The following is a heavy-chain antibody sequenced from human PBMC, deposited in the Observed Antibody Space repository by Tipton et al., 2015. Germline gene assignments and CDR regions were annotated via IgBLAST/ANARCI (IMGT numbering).Heavy chain of an antibody. J-gene: IGHJ3*01. CDR2: VYYSGST. CDR1: GVSISSAGYY. D-gene: IGHD7-27*01. V-gene: IGHV4-31*03. Sequence: TLSLTCTVSGVSISSAGYYWSWIRQHPGKGLERIGYVYYSGSTFYNPSLKSRLTMSVDTSKNQFSLQLSSVTAADTAVYYCGRLSLSLGPPDAFDVWGHGTMVTVSS. CDR3: GRLSLSLGPPDAFDV.